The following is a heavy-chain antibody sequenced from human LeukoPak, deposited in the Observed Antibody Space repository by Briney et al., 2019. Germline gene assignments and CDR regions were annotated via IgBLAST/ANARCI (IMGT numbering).Heavy chain of an antibody. J-gene: IGHJ5*02. CDR1: GYTFTGYY. V-gene: IGHV1-2*06. D-gene: IGHD6-13*01. CDR2: INPNSGGT. Sequence: ASVKVSCKASGYTFTGYYMHWVRQAPGQGLEWMGRINPNSGGTNYAQKFQGRVTMTRDTSISTAYMELSRLRSDDTAVYYCARDRRSSSWGTTTNWFDPRGQGTLVTVSS. CDR3: ARDRRSSSWGTTTNWFDP.